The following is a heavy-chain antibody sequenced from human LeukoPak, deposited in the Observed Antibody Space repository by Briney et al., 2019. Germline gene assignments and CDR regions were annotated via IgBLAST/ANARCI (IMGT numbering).Heavy chain of an antibody. CDR2: INHSGST. D-gene: IGHD3-3*01. V-gene: IGHV4-34*01. Sequence: SETLSLTCAVYGGSFSGYYWSWIRQPPGKGMEWIGEINHSGSTNYNPSLKSRVTISVDTSKNRFSLKLSSVTAADTAVYYCARGRGYYDFWSGLNWFDPWGQGTLVTVSS. J-gene: IGHJ5*02. CDR1: GGSFSGYY. CDR3: ARGRGYYDFWSGLNWFDP.